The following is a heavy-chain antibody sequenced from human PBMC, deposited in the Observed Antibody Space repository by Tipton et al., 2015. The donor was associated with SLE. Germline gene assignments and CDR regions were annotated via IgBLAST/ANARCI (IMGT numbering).Heavy chain of an antibody. J-gene: IGHJ4*02. CDR1: GFTFTNYW. Sequence: SLRLSCAASGFTFTNYWMNWVRQAPGKGLEWVASTKEDGSEKYYVDSVKGRFTISRDNAKNSLYLQMNSLRAEDTAVYYCARGSEYNLYWGQGTLVTVSS. CDR2: TKEDGSEK. D-gene: IGHD1-1*01. CDR3: ARGSEYNLY. V-gene: IGHV3-7*01.